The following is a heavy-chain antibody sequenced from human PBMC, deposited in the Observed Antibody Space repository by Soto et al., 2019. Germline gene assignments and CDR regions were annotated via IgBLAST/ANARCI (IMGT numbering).Heavy chain of an antibody. CDR2: IWYDGSKK. J-gene: IGHJ5*02. D-gene: IGHD4-17*01. CDR3: AREEGGYGDYNRHSWFHP. Sequence: QVQLVESGGDVVQPGRSLRLSCVASGFTFRNEGMHWVRQAPGKGLEWVATIWYDGSKKDYADSVKGRFTISRDNSKNILYLQMNTLRAGDTAVYYCAREEGGYGDYNRHSWFHPWGQGTLVTVSS. V-gene: IGHV3-33*01. CDR1: GFTFRNEG.